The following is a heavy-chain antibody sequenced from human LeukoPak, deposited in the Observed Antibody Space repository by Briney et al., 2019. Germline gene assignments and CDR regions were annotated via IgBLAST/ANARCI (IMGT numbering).Heavy chain of an antibody. D-gene: IGHD6-19*01. CDR1: GFTFSNAW. V-gene: IGHV3-15*01. J-gene: IGHJ4*02. CDR2: IKSKTDGGTT. Sequence: GGSLRLSCAASGFTFSNAWMSWVRQAPGMGLEWVGRIKSKTDGGTTDYAAPVKGRLTISRDDSKNTLYLQMNSLKTEDTAVYYCTTDPQWLAADYWGQGTLVTVSS. CDR3: TTDPQWLAADY.